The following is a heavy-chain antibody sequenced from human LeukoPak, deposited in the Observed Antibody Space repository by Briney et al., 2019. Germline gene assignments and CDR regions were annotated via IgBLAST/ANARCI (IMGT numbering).Heavy chain of an antibody. J-gene: IGHJ5*02. Sequence: SATLSLTCTVSGASISSTRYYWGWIRQPPGKGLERIANIYYSGSTYYNPSLKSRVTISVDTSKNQFSLKLTSVTAADTAVYYCARQYDFWSGLNNWFDPWGQGTLVTVSS. V-gene: IGHV4-39*01. CDR3: ARQYDFWSGLNNWFDP. CDR1: GASISSTRYY. D-gene: IGHD3-3*01. CDR2: IYYSGST.